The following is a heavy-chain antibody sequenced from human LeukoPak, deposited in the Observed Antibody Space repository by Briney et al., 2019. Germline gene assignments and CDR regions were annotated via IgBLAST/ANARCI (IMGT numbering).Heavy chain of an antibody. V-gene: IGHV3-23*01. J-gene: IGHJ4*02. Sequence: PGGSLRLSCAASGFTFSSYAMSWVRQAPGKGLEWVSAISGSGGSTYYADSVKGRFTISRDNSKNTPYLQMNSLRAEDTAVYYCAKDMVRGVTPTIICDYWGQGTLDTVSS. CDR1: GFTFSSYA. CDR3: AKDMVRGVTPTIICDY. CDR2: ISGSGGST. D-gene: IGHD3-10*01.